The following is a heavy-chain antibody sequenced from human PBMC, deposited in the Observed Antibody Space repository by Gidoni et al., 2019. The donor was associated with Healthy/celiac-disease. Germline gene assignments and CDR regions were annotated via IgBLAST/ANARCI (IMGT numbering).Heavy chain of an antibody. V-gene: IGHV1-2*02. CDR3: ARDDDYGGNSVAFDI. J-gene: IGHJ3*02. CDR2: INPNSGGT. Sequence: QVQLVQSGAEVKKPGASVKVSCKASGYTFTGYYMHWVRQAPGQGLEWMGWINPNSGGTNYAQKCQGRVTMTRDTSISTAYMELSRLRSDDTAVYYCARDDDYGGNSVAFDIWGQGTMVTVSS. D-gene: IGHD4-17*01. CDR1: GYTFTGYY.